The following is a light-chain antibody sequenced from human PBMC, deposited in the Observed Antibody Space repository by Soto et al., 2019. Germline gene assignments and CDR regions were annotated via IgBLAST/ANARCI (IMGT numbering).Light chain of an antibody. Sequence: QSALTQPASVSGSPGQSITISCTGTSSDVGSYNLVSWYQQHPVKAPKLMIYEVSKRPSGVSNRFSGSKSGNTASLTISGLQAEDEADYYCCSYSGSSTFDVVFGGGTKLTVL. CDR1: SSDVGSYNL. CDR3: CSYSGSSTFDVV. CDR2: EVS. V-gene: IGLV2-23*02. J-gene: IGLJ2*01.